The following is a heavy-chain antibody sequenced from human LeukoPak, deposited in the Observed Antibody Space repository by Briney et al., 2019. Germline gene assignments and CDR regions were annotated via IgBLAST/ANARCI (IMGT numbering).Heavy chain of an antibody. CDR2: INRSGST. D-gene: IGHD3-3*01. J-gene: IGHJ5*02. CDR1: GGSFSGYY. V-gene: IGHV4-34*01. CDR3: ARVPGSGYLNWFDP. Sequence: SETLSLTCAVYGGSFSGYYWSWIRQPPGKGLEWIGEINRSGSTNYNPSLKSRVTISVDTSKNQFSLKLSSVTAADTAVYYCARVPGSGYLNWFDPWGQGTLVTVSS.